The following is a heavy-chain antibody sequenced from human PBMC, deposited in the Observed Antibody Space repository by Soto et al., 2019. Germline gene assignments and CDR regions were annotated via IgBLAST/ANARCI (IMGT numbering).Heavy chain of an antibody. CDR1: GDSVSTAY. J-gene: IGHJ6*02. CDR2: IYNGGSP. Sequence: QVQLQESGPGLVKPSETLSLTCTVSGDSVSTAYWSWIRQPPGKRLEYIGFIYNGGSPNYNPSLASRVTISRDTSKNQFALQLTSVTAADTAVYYCARGEWFLRGYGMDVWGRGTTVTVS. V-gene: IGHV4-59*02. D-gene: IGHD3-3*01. CDR3: ARGEWFLRGYGMDV.